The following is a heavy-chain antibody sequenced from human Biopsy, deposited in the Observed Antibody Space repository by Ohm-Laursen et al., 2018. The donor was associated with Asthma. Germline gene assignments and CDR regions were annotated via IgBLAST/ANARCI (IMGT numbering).Heavy chain of an antibody. CDR1: RFTYE. J-gene: IGHJ4*02. CDR2: ISSSSSTI. Sequence: SLRLSCAASRFTYEMHWVRQAPGKGLEWVSYISSSSSTIYYADSVKGRFTISRDNAKNSLYLQMNSLRDEDTAVYYCARPRWGPYGYWGQGTLVTVSS. D-gene: IGHD4-17*01. CDR3: ARPRWGPYGY. V-gene: IGHV3-48*02.